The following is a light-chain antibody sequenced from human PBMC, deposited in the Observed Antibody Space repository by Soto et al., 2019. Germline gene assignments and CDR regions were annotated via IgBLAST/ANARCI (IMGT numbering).Light chain of an antibody. CDR1: KLGNKY. CDR2: QDT. Sequence: SYELTQPPSVSVSPGQTATITCSGDKLGNKYAFWYQQKPGQSPLLVISQDTKRPSGIPERFSGSNSGNTATLTISGTQPMDEADYYCQAWDSSTSYVFGTGTKLTVL. V-gene: IGLV3-1*01. J-gene: IGLJ1*01. CDR3: QAWDSSTSYV.